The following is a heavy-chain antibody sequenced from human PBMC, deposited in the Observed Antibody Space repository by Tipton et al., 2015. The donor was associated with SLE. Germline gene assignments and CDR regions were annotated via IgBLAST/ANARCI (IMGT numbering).Heavy chain of an antibody. CDR3: AKDAWYGSGWYDS. J-gene: IGHJ5*01. D-gene: IGHD6-19*01. V-gene: IGHV3-23*01. CDR1: GFTFSSYA. CDR2: ITGNGVST. Sequence: SLRLSCAASGFTFSSYAMTWVRQAPGKGLEWVSSITGNGVSTYYADSVKDRFTISRDNSKNTLYLQMDSLRPEDTAVYYCAKDAWYGSGWYDSWGQGTLVTVSS.